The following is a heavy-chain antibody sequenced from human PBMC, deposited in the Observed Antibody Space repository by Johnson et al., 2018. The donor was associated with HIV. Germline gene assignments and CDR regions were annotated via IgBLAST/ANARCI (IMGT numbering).Heavy chain of an antibody. Sequence: SLLLSFSSSGFTFSSSGMHWVRQAPGRGLEWVSVIYSGGSTYYADSVKGRFTISRDSSKNTLFLQMNSLRADDTAVYYCAKDGAFDIWGQGTLVTVSS. CDR1: GFTFSSSG. J-gene: IGHJ3*02. V-gene: IGHV3-NL1*01. CDR3: AKDGAFDI. CDR2: IYSGGST.